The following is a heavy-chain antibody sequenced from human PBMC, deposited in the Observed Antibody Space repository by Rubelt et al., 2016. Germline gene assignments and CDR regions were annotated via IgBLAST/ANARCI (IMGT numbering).Heavy chain of an antibody. CDR1: GGSISSYY. D-gene: IGHD1-26*01. V-gene: IGHV4-59*01. CDR2: IYYSGST. CDR3: ARQRRAELDY. J-gene: IGHJ4*02. Sequence: QVQLQESGPGLVKPSETLSLTCTVSGGSISSYYWSWIRQPPGKGLEWIGYIYYSGSTNYNPSLKSRVTISVDTSKNQFSLKLSSVTAADTAVYYCARQRRAELDYWGQGTLVTVSS.